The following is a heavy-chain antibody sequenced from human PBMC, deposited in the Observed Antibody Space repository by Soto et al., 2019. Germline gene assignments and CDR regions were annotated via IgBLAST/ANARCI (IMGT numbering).Heavy chain of an antibody. Sequence: LSLTCTVSGGSISSGSYYWGWIRQPPGKGPEWIGSIYYSGSTYYNPSLKSRVTISVDTSKNQFSLKLSSVTAADTAVYYCARHRGPMVRGVISNWFDPWGQGTLVTVSS. CDR1: GGSISSGSYY. V-gene: IGHV4-39*01. J-gene: IGHJ5*02. CDR3: ARHRGPMVRGVISNWFDP. D-gene: IGHD3-10*01. CDR2: IYYSGST.